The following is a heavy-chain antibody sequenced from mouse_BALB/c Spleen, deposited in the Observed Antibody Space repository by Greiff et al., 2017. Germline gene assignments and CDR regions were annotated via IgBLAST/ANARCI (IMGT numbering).Heavy chain of an antibody. V-gene: IGHV3-2*02. D-gene: IGHD4-1*01. CDR1: GYSITSDYA. J-gene: IGHJ3*01. CDR2: ISYSGST. CDR3: ASLANWETY. Sequence: EVKLQESGPGLVKPSQSLSLTCTVTGYSITSDYAWNWIRQFPGNKLEWMGYISYSGSTSYNPSLKSRISITRDTSKNQFFLQLNSVTTEDTATYYCASLANWETYWGQGTLVTVSA.